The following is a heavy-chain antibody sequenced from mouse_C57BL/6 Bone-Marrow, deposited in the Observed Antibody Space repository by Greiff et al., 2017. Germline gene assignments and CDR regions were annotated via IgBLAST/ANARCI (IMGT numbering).Heavy chain of an antibody. Sequence: QVQLQQPGAELVKPGASVKLSCKASGYTFTSYWMQWVKQRPGQGLEWIGEIDPSDSYTNYNQKFKGKATLTVDTSSSTAYMQLSSLTSEDSAVYYCASEGQFDYWGQGTTLTVSS. CDR2: IDPSDSYT. CDR1: GYTFTSYW. CDR3: ASEGQFDY. V-gene: IGHV1-50*01. D-gene: IGHD3-3*01. J-gene: IGHJ2*01.